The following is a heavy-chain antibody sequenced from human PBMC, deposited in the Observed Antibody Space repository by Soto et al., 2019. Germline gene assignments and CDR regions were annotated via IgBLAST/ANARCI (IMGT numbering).Heavy chain of an antibody. CDR2: INAGNGNT. J-gene: IGHJ6*03. CDR1: GYTFTSYA. Sequence: GASVKVSCKASGYTFTSYAMHWVRQAPGQRLEWMGWINAGNGNTKYSQKFQGRVTITRDTSASTAYMELSSLRSEDTAVYYCARERQYYDILTGYTYYYYYMDVWGKGTTVTVSS. D-gene: IGHD3-9*01. V-gene: IGHV1-3*01. CDR3: ARERQYYDILTGYTYYYYYMDV.